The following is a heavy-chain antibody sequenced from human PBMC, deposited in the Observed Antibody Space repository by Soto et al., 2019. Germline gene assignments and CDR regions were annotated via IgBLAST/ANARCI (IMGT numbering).Heavy chain of an antibody. J-gene: IGHJ6*02. CDR1: GCTFTSYG. Sequence: GASVKVSCKASGCTFTSYGISWVRQAPGQGLEWMGWISAYNGNTNYAQKLQGRVTMTTDTSTSTAYMELRSLRSDDTAVYYCARDCSGGSCHPDPYYYYGMDVWGQGTTVTVSS. D-gene: IGHD2-15*01. CDR3: ARDCSGGSCHPDPYYYYGMDV. CDR2: ISAYNGNT. V-gene: IGHV1-18*01.